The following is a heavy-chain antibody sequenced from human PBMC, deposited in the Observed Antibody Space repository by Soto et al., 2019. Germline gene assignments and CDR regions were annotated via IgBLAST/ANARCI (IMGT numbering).Heavy chain of an antibody. J-gene: IGHJ3*02. CDR2: IYYSGST. V-gene: IGHV4-59*08. CDR1: GGSISSYY. D-gene: IGHD4-17*01. Sequence: SETLSLTCTVSGGSISSYYWSWIRQPPGKGLEWIGYIYYSGSTNYNPSLKSRVTISVDTSKNQFSLKLSSVTAADTAVYYCARLTTVTPHDAFDIWGQGTMVTVSS. CDR3: ARLTTVTPHDAFDI.